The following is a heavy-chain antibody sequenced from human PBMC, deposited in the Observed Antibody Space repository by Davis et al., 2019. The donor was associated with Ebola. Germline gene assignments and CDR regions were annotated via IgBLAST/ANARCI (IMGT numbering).Heavy chain of an antibody. Sequence: SETLSLTCSVSGGAINSGTSYWGWIRQPPGKGLEWIGNIFLSGTTYYNPSLNSRVTLSVDTSKSQFSLKVISVTAADTAVYYCARVRVTSRYYFDSWGLGTLVTVSS. J-gene: IGHJ4*02. CDR2: IFLSGTT. D-gene: IGHD2-2*01. CDR1: GGAINSGTSY. V-gene: IGHV4-39*07. CDR3: ARVRVTSRYYFDS.